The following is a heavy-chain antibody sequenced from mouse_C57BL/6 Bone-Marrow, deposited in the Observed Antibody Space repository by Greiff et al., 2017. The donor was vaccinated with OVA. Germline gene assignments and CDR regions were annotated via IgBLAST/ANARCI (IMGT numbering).Heavy chain of an antibody. CDR3: ASRGFYYYGSVDY. CDR1: GYTFTDYY. CDR2: INPNNGGT. V-gene: IGHV1-26*01. Sequence: VQLQQSGPELVKPGASVKISCKASGYTFTDYYMNWVKQSHGKSLEWIGDINPNNGGTSYNQKFKGKATLTVDKSSSTAYMELRSLTSEDSAVYYCASRGFYYYGSVDYWGQGTTLTVSS. J-gene: IGHJ2*01. D-gene: IGHD1-1*01.